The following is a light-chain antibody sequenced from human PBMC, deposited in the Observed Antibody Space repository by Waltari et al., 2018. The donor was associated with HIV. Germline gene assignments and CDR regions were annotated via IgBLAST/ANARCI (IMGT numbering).Light chain of an antibody. Sequence: EIVLTQFPATLSLSPGERATLSCGASQSVSSTYLAWYQQKPGRGPRLLIYDASSRATGIPDRFSGSGSGTDFTLTISRLEPEDFAVYYCQQYGSSPTFGLGTRLEIK. CDR2: DAS. CDR3: QQYGSSPT. CDR1: QSVSSTY. J-gene: IGKJ5*01. V-gene: IGKV3D-20*01.